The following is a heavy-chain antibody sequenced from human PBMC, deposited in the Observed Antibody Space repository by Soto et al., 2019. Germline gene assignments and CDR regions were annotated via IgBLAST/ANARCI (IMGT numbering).Heavy chain of an antibody. V-gene: IGHV4-39*01. Sequence: PSETLSLTCTVSGGSISSSSYYWGWIRQPPGKGLEWIGSIYYSGSTYYNPSLKSRVTISVDTSKNQFSLKLSSVTAADTAVYYCARWFYLLSPQSRSFDIRCQGTMVTVSS. CDR2: IYYSGST. CDR3: ARWFYLLSPQSRSFDI. J-gene: IGHJ3*02. D-gene: IGHD3-10*01. CDR1: GGSISSSSYY.